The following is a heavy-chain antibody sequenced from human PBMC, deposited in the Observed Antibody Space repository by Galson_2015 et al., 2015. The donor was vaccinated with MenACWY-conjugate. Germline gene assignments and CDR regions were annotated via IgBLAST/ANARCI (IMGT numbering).Heavy chain of an antibody. CDR3: ARLPAGSEIRYFYGMDV. J-gene: IGHJ6*02. V-gene: IGHV3-7*03. CDR2: IKEDGSEK. CDR1: GFNFRGDW. Sequence: SLRLSCAASGFNFRGDWMTWVRQAPGRGLEWVANIKEDGSEKYYADSVKGRFTISRDDAKSSLYLQMNSLRAEDTAVYYCARLPAGSEIRYFYGMDVWGQGTTVTVSS. D-gene: IGHD5-24*01.